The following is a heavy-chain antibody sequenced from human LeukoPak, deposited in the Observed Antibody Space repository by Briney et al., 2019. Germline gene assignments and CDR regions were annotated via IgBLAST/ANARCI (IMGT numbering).Heavy chain of an antibody. V-gene: IGHV3-15*01. CDR1: GFTFSNAW. CDR3: TTVLLWFGELFGLDY. CDR2: IKSKTDGGTT. Sequence: GGSLRLSCAASGFTFSNAWMSWVRQAPGRGVEWVGRIKSKTDGGTTDYAAPVKGRFTISRDDSKNTLYLQMNSLKTEDTAVYYCTTVLLWFGELFGLDYWGQGTLVTVSS. D-gene: IGHD3-10*01. J-gene: IGHJ4*02.